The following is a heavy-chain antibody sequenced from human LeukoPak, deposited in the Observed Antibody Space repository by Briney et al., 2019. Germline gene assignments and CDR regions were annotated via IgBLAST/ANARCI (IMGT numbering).Heavy chain of an antibody. V-gene: IGHV4-30-4*01. CDR1: GGSISSGDYY. CDR2: IYYSGST. D-gene: IGHD5-24*01. CDR3: ARVSRDGYNYYYFDC. Sequence: SETLSLTCTVSGGSISSGDYYWSWIRQPPWKGLEWIGYIYYSGSTYYNPSLKSRVTISVDTSKNQFSLKLSSVTAADTAVYYCARVSRDGYNYYYFDCWGQGTLVTVSS. J-gene: IGHJ4*02.